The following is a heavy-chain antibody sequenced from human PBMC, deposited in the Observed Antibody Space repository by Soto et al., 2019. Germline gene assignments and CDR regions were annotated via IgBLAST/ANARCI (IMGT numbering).Heavy chain of an antibody. CDR3: ARPHCTSTHCDRGWFDP. J-gene: IGHJ5*02. CDR2: ISAGNGNT. D-gene: IGHD2-2*01. Sequence: QVQLVQSGAEVKKPGASVKVSCKASGYTFTSYAIHWVRQAPGQRLEWMGWISAGNGNTKYSQKFQDRVTITRDTSASTAYMELSNLRSEDTGVYYCARPHCTSTHCDRGWFDPWGQGTLVAVSS. CDR1: GYTFTSYA. V-gene: IGHV1-3*01.